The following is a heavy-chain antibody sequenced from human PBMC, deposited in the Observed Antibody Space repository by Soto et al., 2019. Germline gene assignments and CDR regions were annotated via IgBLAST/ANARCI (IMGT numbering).Heavy chain of an antibody. V-gene: IGHV3-30*19. Sequence: QVQLVESGGGVVQPGRSLRLSCAASGFTFSAYGMHWGRQAPGKGLGWVALITFNGGEKYYADSFKGRFTISRDNSNDTLYLHMDSLRAEDTAMYDCARDTDDSSAYKPDYWGQGTLVTVSS. CDR3: ARDTDDSSAYKPDY. CDR1: GFTFSAYG. D-gene: IGHD3-22*01. J-gene: IGHJ4*02. CDR2: ITFNGGEK.